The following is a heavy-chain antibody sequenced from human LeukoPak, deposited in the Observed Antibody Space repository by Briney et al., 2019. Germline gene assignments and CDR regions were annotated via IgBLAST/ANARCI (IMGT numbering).Heavy chain of an antibody. D-gene: IGHD3-22*01. CDR2: ITTSGSTK. CDR1: GFTFSNYE. V-gene: IGHV3-48*03. CDR3: ARDRDPGYYDTNGYRRVNAFDF. J-gene: IGHJ3*01. Sequence: GGSLRLSCAASGFTFSNYEMNWVRQAPGKGLEWFSYITTSGSTKYYADSVKGRFTISRDNAKNSLYLQMNSLRAEDTAVYYCARDRDPGYYDTNGYRRVNAFDFWGQGTMVTVSS.